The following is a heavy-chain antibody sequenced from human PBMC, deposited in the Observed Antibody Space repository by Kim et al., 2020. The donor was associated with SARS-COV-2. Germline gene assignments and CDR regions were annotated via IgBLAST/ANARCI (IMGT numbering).Heavy chain of an antibody. V-gene: IGHV4-31*03. Sequence: SETLSLTCTVSGGSISSGGYYWSWIRQHPGKGLEWIGHIFSSGSTYYNPSLRSRLTISVDTSKNHFSLKLTSVTAADTAVYYCARRYGYYWGQGILVT. D-gene: IGHD4-17*01. CDR2: IFSSGST. CDR1: GGSISSGGYY. J-gene: IGHJ4*02. CDR3: ARRYGYY.